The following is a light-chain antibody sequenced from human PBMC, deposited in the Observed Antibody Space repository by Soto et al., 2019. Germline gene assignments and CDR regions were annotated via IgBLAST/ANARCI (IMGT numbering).Light chain of an antibody. CDR3: TSFTSSNTWV. CDR1: SSDVGAYNR. V-gene: IGLV2-14*01. Sequence: QSVLTQPASVSGSPGQSITISCTGTSSDVGAYNRVSWSQQHPGKAPKLMIYGVSNRPSGVSDRFSGSKSGNTASLTISGLQPEDEAHYYCTSFTSSNTWVFGGGTKLTVL. CDR2: GVS. J-gene: IGLJ3*02.